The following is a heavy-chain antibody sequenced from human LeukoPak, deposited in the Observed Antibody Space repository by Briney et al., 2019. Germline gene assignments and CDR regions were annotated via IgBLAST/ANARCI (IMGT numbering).Heavy chain of an antibody. V-gene: IGHV3-21*01. D-gene: IGHD3-10*01. J-gene: IGHJ4*02. CDR1: GFTLSSYI. CDR2: ISGSSSYI. CDR3: ARQLWFGELYTGYFDY. Sequence: GGSLRLSCAASGFTLSSYIMNWVRQAPGKGLEWVSSISGSSSYIYYADSVKGRFTISRDNAKKSLFLQMNSLRAEDTAVYYCARQLWFGELYTGYFDYWGQGTLVTVSS.